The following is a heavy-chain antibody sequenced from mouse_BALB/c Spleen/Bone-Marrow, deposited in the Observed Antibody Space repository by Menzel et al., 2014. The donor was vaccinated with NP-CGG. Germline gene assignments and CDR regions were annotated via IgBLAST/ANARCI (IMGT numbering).Heavy chain of an antibody. Sequence: SGTVLARPGASVKMSCKASGYTFTXYWMHWVKQRPGQGLEWIGTIYPGNSDTTYNQKFKGKAKLTAVTSTSTAYMELSSLTNEDSAVYYCTTLARNYLDYWGQGTTLTVSS. V-gene: IGHV1-5*01. CDR1: GYTFTXYW. J-gene: IGHJ2*01. D-gene: IGHD3-1*01. CDR3: TTLARNYLDY. CDR2: IYPGNSDT.